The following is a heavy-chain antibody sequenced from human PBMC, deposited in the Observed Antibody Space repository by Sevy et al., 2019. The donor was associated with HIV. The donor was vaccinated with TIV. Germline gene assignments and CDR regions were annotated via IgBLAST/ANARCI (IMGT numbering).Heavy chain of an antibody. CDR3: ARSRWGVWGGDFDY. CDR1: GFTFSSYA. Sequence: GESLKISCAASGFTFSSYAMHWVRQAPGKGLEWVAVISYDGSNKYYADSVKGRFTISRDNSKNTLYLQMNSLRAEDTAVYYCARSRWGVWGGDFDYWGQGTLVTVSS. V-gene: IGHV3-30*04. CDR2: ISYDGSNK. D-gene: IGHD3-10*01. J-gene: IGHJ4*02.